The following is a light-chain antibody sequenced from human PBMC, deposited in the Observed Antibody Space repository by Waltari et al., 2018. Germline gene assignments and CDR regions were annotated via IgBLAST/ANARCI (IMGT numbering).Light chain of an antibody. J-gene: IGLJ2*01. CDR2: TNT. Sequence: QFVLTQPPSLSGAPGERVTLSCTGSSSNIGTDYDVHWYQQFPGTAPKLLIYTNTNRPSGVPDRFSGSKSGTPASLAITGLQPEDEAEYYCQSYDSSLSVVFGGGTKLTVL. CDR3: QSYDSSLSVV. V-gene: IGLV1-40*01. CDR1: SSNIGTDYD.